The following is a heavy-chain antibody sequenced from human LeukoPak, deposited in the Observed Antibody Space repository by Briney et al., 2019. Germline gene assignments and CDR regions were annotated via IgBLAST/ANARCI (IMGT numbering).Heavy chain of an antibody. CDR2: FDPEDGET. J-gene: IGHJ4*02. CDR1: GYTLTELS. D-gene: IGHD3-10*01. V-gene: IGHV1-24*01. CDR3: ATVVGSGTQYDY. Sequence: ASVKVSCKVSGYTLTELSMHWVRQAPGKGLEWMGGFDPEDGETIYAQKFQGRATMTEDTSTDTAYMELSSLRSEDTAVYYCATVVGSGTQYDYWGQGTLVTVSS.